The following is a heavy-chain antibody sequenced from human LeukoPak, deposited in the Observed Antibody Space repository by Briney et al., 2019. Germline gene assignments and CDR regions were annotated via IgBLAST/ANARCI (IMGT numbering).Heavy chain of an antibody. Sequence: PSETLSLTCTVSGGSIREYYLSWIRQPPGKGLEWIGYIYGSGSTNYNPSLKSRVTISVDTSKNHFSLKLSSVTAADTAVYYCARELVRGVIGAFDIWGQGTMVTVSS. V-gene: IGHV4-59*01. D-gene: IGHD3-10*01. CDR1: GGSIREYY. CDR2: IYGSGST. J-gene: IGHJ3*02. CDR3: ARELVRGVIGAFDI.